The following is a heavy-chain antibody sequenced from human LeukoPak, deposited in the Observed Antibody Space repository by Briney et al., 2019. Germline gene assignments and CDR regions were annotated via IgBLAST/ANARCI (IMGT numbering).Heavy chain of an antibody. D-gene: IGHD2-21*02. CDR3: TTVWNCGGDCSDAFDI. J-gene: IGHJ3*02. CDR2: IKSKTDGGTT. Sequence: PGGSLRLSCVASGFTFSNGWMSWVRQAPGKGLEWVGRIKSKTDGGTTDYAAPVKGRFTISRDDSKNTLYLQMNSLKTEDTAVYYCTTVWNCGGDCSDAFDIWGQGTMVTVSS. V-gene: IGHV3-15*01. CDR1: GFTFSNGW.